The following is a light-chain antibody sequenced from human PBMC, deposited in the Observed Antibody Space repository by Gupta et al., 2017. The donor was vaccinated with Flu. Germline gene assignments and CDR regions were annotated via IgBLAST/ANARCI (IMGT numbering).Light chain of an antibody. CDR2: AAS. J-gene: IGKJ1*01. Sequence: LAWYQQKPGQAPRVLIYAASSRGTDIPDRFSGSGSGTDFTLTISRLEAEDFAVYYCQQYGTSWTFGQGTKVEVK. V-gene: IGKV3-20*01. CDR3: QQYGTSWT.